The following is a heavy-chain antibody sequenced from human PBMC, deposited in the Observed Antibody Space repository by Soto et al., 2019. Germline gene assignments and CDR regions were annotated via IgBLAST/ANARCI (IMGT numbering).Heavy chain of an antibody. CDR3: AILGTYYFDNSDNYFDF. CDR2: INAGNGNT. Sequence: AASVKVSCKASGYTLTRYSIHWVRQAPGQRLEWMGWINAGNGNTKFSQKFQGRVTITRDTSASTAYMELRGLRSEDTAVYYCAILGTYYFDNSDNYFDFWG. CDR1: GYTLTRYS. D-gene: IGHD3-22*01. V-gene: IGHV1-3*01. J-gene: IGHJ4*01.